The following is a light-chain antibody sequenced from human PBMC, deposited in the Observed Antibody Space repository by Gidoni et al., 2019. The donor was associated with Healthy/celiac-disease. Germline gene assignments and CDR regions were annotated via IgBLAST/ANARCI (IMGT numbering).Light chain of an antibody. Sequence: QSALTQPAAVSGSPGQSITISGTGTSSDVGGYNYVSWYQQHPGKAPNLMIYEVSNRPSGVSNRFSGSKSGHTASLTISGLQAEDEADYYCSSYTRSSTHVVFGGGTKLTVL. CDR3: SSYTRSSTHVV. V-gene: IGLV2-14*01. CDR1: SSDVGGYNY. J-gene: IGLJ2*01. CDR2: EVS.